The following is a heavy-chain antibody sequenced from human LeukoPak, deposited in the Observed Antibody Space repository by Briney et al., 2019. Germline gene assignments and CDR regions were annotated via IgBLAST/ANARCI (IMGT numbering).Heavy chain of an antibody. V-gene: IGHV3-30*02. Sequence: GGSLRLSCTASGFTFSTYAMRWVRQAPGKGLEWVAFIRNDGSHKSYADSVKGRFTISRDNSKNTLFLQMNSLRPEDTAVYYCAKDGGWYELYYMDVWGTGTMVTVSS. CDR2: IRNDGSHK. CDR3: AKDGGWYELYYMDV. J-gene: IGHJ6*03. CDR1: GFTFSTYA. D-gene: IGHD6-19*01.